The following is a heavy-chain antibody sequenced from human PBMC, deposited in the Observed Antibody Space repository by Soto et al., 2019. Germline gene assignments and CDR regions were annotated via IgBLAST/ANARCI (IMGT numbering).Heavy chain of an antibody. J-gene: IGHJ6*02. Sequence: GGSLRLSCAASGFIFSSYGMSWVRLPPGQGLEWVSFISSSGGDTSYAESVKGRFTISRDNSKNTLYLQMNSLRAEDTAVYYCAREPYDFWSGYYYGMDVWGQGTTVTVSS. D-gene: IGHD3-3*01. CDR2: ISSSGGDT. V-gene: IGHV3-23*01. CDR3: AREPYDFWSGYYYGMDV. CDR1: GFIFSSYG.